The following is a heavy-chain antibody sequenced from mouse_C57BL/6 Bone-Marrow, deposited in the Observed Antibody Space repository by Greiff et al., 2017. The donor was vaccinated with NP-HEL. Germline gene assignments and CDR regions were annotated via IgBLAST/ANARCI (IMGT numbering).Heavy chain of an antibody. CDR2: IDPSDSYT. CDR3: ARSGLFDY. J-gene: IGHJ3*01. Sequence: QVQLQQPGAELVMPGASVKLSCKASGYTFTSYWMHWVKQRPGQGLEWIGEIDPSDSYTNYNQKFKGKSTLTVDKSSSTAYMQLSSLTSEDSAVYYCARSGLFDYWGQGTLVTVSA. CDR1: GYTFTSYW. D-gene: IGHD3-1*01. V-gene: IGHV1-69*01.